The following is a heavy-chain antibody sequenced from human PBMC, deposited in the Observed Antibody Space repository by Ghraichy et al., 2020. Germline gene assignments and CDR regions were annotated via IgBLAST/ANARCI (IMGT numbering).Heavy chain of an antibody. Sequence: SQTLSLTCSVSGISISSYYWSWIRQPPGKRLEWIGYIYYSGSTNYNPSLKSRVTISVDTARNQFSLNLRSVTAADTAVYYCARALQWLDAFDYWGQGSLVTVSS. J-gene: IGHJ4*02. CDR2: IYYSGST. D-gene: IGHD6-19*01. CDR1: GISISSYY. V-gene: IGHV4-59*01. CDR3: ARALQWLDAFDY.